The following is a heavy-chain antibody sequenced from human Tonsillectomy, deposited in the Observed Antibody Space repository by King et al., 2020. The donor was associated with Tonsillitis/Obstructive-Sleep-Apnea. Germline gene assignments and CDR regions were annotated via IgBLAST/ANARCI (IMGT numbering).Heavy chain of an antibody. D-gene: IGHD4-23*01. CDR1: GGSISSSSYS. J-gene: IGHJ4*02. V-gene: IGHV4-39*01. CDR3: ARHPSTTVVPFDY. Sequence: QLQESGPGLVKPSETLSLTCTVSGGSISSSSYSWGWLRQPPGKGLEWIGSIYYSGSTYYNPSLKSRVTISVDTSKNQFSLKLSSVTAADTAVYYCARHPSTTVVPFDYWGQGTLVTVSS. CDR2: IYYSGST.